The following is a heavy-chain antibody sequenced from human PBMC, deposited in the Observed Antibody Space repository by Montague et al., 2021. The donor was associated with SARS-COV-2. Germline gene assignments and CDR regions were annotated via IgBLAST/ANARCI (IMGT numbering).Heavy chain of an antibody. V-gene: IGHV4-61*01. CDR1: GDSVSRGSSY. CDR2: IYYTGSR. J-gene: IGHJ5*01. CDR3: ARHARGEGYTSWFDS. D-gene: IGHD5-24*01. Sequence: SETLPLTCTVSGDSVSRGSSYWSWIRQPPGKGLEWIGYIYYTGSRKYNSSLKSRLTISVDTSKNQFSLKLSSLTAADTAVYYCARHARGEGYTSWFDSWGQGTLVTVSS.